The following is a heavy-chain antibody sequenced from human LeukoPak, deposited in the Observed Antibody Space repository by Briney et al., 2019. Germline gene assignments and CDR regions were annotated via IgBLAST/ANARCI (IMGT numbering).Heavy chain of an antibody. Sequence: SETLSLTCIVSGASISSSNYYWGWIRQPPGKGLEWIGSIYYGGSSHYNPSLKSRVITSVDTSRNLFSLKLSSVTAADTAVYYCARLSSAWYPTFDFWGQGTLVTVSS. CDR2: IYYGGSS. D-gene: IGHD6-19*01. CDR1: GASISSSNYY. V-gene: IGHV4-39*01. CDR3: ARLSSAWYPTFDF. J-gene: IGHJ4*02.